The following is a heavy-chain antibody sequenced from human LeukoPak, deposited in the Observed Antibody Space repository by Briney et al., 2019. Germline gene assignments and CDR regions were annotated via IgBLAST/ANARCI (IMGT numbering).Heavy chain of an antibody. J-gene: IGHJ4*02. V-gene: IGHV1-2*06. Sequence: GASVKVSCKASGYTFTGYYMHWVRQAPGQGLEWMGRINPNSGGTNYAQKFQGRVTMTRDTSISTAYMELSRLRSDDTAVYYCARDYPYNSGWYGVYWGQGALVTVSS. D-gene: IGHD6-19*01. CDR2: INPNSGGT. CDR1: GYTFTGYY. CDR3: ARDYPYNSGWYGVY.